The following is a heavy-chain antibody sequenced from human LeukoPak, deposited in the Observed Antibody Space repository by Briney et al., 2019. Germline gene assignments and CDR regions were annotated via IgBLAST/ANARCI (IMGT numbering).Heavy chain of an antibody. CDR1: ADSIRSYS. D-gene: IGHD5/OR15-5a*01. CDR2: IYYSGGT. J-gene: IGHJ6*03. CDR3: ARLSGSPLSKYYYHMDI. V-gene: IGHV4-59*01. Sequence: SETLSLTCTVFADSIRSYSWSWIRQSPGKGLEWIGYIYYSGGTNYNPSLQSRVTMSIDTSENQLSLRLTSLTAADTAVCYCARLSGSPLSKYYYHMDIWGKGTTVIVS.